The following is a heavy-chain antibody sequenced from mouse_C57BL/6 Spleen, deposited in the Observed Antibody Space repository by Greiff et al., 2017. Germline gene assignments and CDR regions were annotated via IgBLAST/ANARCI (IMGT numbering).Heavy chain of an antibody. D-gene: IGHD1-1*01. Sequence: QVQLQQSGPELVKPGASVKISCKASGYAFSSSWMHWVKQRPGQGLEWIGRIYPGDGDTNYNGKFKGKATLTADKSSSTAYMQLSSLTSEDAAVYYCARDYYEGYWGQGTTLTVSS. CDR3: ARDYYEGY. V-gene: IGHV1-82*01. J-gene: IGHJ2*01. CDR2: IYPGDGDT. CDR1: GYAFSSSW.